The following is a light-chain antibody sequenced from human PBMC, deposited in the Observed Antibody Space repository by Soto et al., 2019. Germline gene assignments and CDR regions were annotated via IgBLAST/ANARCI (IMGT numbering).Light chain of an antibody. Sequence: EIVLTQSPGTLSLSPGERATLSCRASQSVSSSFLGWYQQKPGQAPRLLIYGASSRATGIPDRFSGSGSGTDFTLTISRLESEGFAVYYCQQYGTSPWTFGQGTKVEIK. CDR3: QQYGTSPWT. V-gene: IGKV3-20*01. CDR2: GAS. CDR1: QSVSSSF. J-gene: IGKJ1*01.